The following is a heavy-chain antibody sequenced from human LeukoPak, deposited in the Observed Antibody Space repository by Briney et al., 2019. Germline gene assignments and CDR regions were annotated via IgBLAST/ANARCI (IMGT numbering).Heavy chain of an antibody. D-gene: IGHD2-15*01. CDR3: ARLGRVDCSGGSCQLRGRAFDI. CDR2: IDPSDSYT. CDR1: GYSFTSYW. Sequence: GESLKISCKGYGYSFTSYWITWVRQMPGKGPEWMGRIDPSDSYTNYSPSFQGHVTISADKSISTAYLQWSSLKASDTAMYYCARLGRVDCSGGSCQLRGRAFDIWGQGTMVTVSS. V-gene: IGHV5-10-1*01. J-gene: IGHJ3*02.